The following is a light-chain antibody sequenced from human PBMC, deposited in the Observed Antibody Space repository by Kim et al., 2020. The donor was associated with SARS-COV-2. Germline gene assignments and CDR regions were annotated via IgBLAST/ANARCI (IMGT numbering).Light chain of an antibody. CDR3: QQYYSYPPT. J-gene: IGKJ4*01. V-gene: IGKV1-8*01. CDR2: AAS. CDR1: QGISSY. Sequence: AIRMTQSPSSFSASTGDRVTITCRASQGISSYLAWYQQKPGKAPKLLIYAASTLQSGVPSRFSGSGSGTHFTLTISCLQSEDFATYYCQQYYSYPPTFGGGTKVDIK.